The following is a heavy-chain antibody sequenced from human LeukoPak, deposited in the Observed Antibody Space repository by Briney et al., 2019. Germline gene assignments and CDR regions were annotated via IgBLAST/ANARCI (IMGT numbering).Heavy chain of an antibody. J-gene: IGHJ5*02. CDR3: ARAGSSGYYGWFDP. Sequence: KASETLSLTCTVSGGSISSGGYYWSWIRQHPGKGLEWIGYIYYSGSTYYNPSLKSRVTISVDTSKNQFSLKLSSVTAADTAVYYCARAGSSGYYGWFDPWGQGTLVTVSS. CDR2: IYYSGST. D-gene: IGHD3-22*01. V-gene: IGHV4-31*03. CDR1: GGSISSGGYY.